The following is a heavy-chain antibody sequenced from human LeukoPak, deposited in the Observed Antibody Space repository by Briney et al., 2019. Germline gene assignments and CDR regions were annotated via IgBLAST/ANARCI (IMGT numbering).Heavy chain of an antibody. J-gene: IGHJ4*02. CDR3: AKDEKKNYFDC. CDR1: GFTFSSYA. V-gene: IGHV3-23*01. Sequence: GRSLRLSCAASGFTFSSYAMSCVRQAPGGGLEWVSAISVSGGSTYYAGSAQGRFNISRDNSKNRLHLQMNSLRPEHTAVYYCAKDEKKNYFDCCGQATLVTVCS. CDR2: ISVSGGST.